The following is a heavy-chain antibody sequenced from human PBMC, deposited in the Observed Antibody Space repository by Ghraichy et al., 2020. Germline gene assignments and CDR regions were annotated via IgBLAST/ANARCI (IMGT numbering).Heavy chain of an antibody. Sequence: GESLNISCAASGFTFSISAMSWVRQTPGKGLEWVSAISRNGDSTSCADSVKGRFTISRDNSKNTLYLQMNSLRAEDTAVYYCLKGWGGVWGQGTLVTVSS. J-gene: IGHJ4*02. CDR1: GFTFSISA. CDR2: ISRNGDST. V-gene: IGHV3-23*01. CDR3: LKGWGGV. D-gene: IGHD7-27*01.